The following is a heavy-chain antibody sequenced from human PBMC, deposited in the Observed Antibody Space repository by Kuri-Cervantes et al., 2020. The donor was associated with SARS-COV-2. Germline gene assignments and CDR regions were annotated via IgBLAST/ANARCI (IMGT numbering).Heavy chain of an antibody. J-gene: IGHJ4*02. D-gene: IGHD5-18*01. CDR3: AMTGSYTSYGLGH. Sequence: GESLKISCAASGFTFSSYSMNWVRQAPGKGLEWASYISSSSSTIYYADSVKGRFTISRDNAKNSLYLQMNSLRPEDTGVYYCAMTGSYTSYGLGHWGQGTLVTVSS. V-gene: IGHV3-48*01. CDR2: ISSSSSTI. CDR1: GFTFSSYS.